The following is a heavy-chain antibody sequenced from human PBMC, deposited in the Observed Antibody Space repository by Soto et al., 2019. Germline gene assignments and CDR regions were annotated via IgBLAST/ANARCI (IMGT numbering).Heavy chain of an antibody. CDR3: AHIREIPWELLGLFDY. V-gene: IGHV2-5*02. J-gene: IGHJ4*02. CDR1: GFSLSTSGVG. Sequence: QITLKESGPTLVKPTQTLTLTCTFSGFSLSTSGVGVGWIRQPPGKALEWLALIYWDDDKRYSPSLKSRLTSTKDTSKNQVVLTMTNMDPVDTATYYCAHIREIPWELLGLFDYWGQGTLVTVSS. D-gene: IGHD2-15*01. CDR2: IYWDDDK.